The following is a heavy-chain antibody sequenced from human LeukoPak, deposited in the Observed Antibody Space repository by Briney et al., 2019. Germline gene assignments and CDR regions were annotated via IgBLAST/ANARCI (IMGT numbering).Heavy chain of an antibody. CDR1: GGSISSSSYY. CDR3: ARVTSYSSGWYENWFDP. D-gene: IGHD6-19*01. V-gene: IGHV4-39*07. CDR2: IYYNGNT. J-gene: IGHJ5*02. Sequence: SETLSLTCTVSGGSISSSSYYWGWIRQPPGKGLEWIGSIYYNGNTYYSPSLKSQVTMSVDTSKNQFSLKLSSVTAADTAVYYCARVTSYSSGWYENWFDPWGQGTLVTVSS.